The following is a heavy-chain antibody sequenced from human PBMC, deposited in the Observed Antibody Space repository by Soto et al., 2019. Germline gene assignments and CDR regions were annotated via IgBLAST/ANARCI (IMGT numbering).Heavy chain of an antibody. CDR2: IGASGDIT. D-gene: IGHD2-21*02. CDR3: AKDDFTDRGDDYFDY. Sequence: GRSLRLSGAASGFSFTNFAMSWVRQAPGKGLEWVAGIGASGDITWYADSVKGRLSISRDNSKNTLYLQLNSLRFEDTAVYYCAKDDFTDRGDDYFDYWGPGTLVTVSS. CDR1: GFSFTNFA. J-gene: IGHJ4*02. V-gene: IGHV3-23*01.